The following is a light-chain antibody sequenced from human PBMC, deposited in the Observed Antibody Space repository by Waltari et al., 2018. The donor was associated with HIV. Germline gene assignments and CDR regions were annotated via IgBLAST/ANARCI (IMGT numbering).Light chain of an antibody. Sequence: QSALTQPASVSGSHGQSITITCTGITSDIGDYNYVSWYHQHSNKAPKLIIYGVTQRPSGVSSRFSGSKSGNTASLTISGLQAEDEADYYCSSYTGITTLLYVFGSGTKVTVL. V-gene: IGLV2-14*01. J-gene: IGLJ1*01. CDR3: SSYTGITTLLYV. CDR1: TSDIGDYNY. CDR2: GVT.